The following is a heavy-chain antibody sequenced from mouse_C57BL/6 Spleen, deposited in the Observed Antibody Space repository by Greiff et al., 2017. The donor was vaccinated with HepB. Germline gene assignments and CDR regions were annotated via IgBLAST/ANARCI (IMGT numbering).Heavy chain of an antibody. CDR1: GYTFTSYW. CDR3: ARGDPYGYSAWFAY. D-gene: IGHD2-2*01. V-gene: IGHV1-64*01. Sequence: VQLQQPGAELVKPGASVKLSCKASGYTFTSYWMHWVKQRPGQGLEWIGMIHPNSGSTNYNEKFTNKATLTVDQSSSTAYMQLSSLTSEDSAVDYCARGDPYGYSAWFAYWGQGTLVTVSA. CDR2: IHPNSGST. J-gene: IGHJ3*01.